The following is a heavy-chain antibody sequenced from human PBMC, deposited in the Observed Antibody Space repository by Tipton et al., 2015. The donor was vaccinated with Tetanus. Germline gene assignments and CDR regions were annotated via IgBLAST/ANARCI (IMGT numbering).Heavy chain of an antibody. CDR2: ISSTSSYI. CDR3: ARMPWYSGSYGGGEY. V-gene: IGHV3-21*01. CDR1: GFIFSSYW. D-gene: IGHD1-26*01. Sequence: SLRLSCAASGFIFSSYWINWVRQAPGQRLEWVASISSTSSYIYYADSVKGRFTISRDNAKNSLYLQMNSLRAEDTAVYYCARMPWYSGSYGGGEYWGQGTLVTVSS. J-gene: IGHJ4*02.